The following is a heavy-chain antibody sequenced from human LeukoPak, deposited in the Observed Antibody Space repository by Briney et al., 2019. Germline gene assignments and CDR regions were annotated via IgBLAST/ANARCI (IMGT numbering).Heavy chain of an antibody. J-gene: IGHJ4*02. D-gene: IGHD5-12*01. CDR2: IYHSGST. Sequence: LRLSCAASGFTFSSYEMNWVRQPPGKGLEWIGSIYHSGSTYYNPSLKSRVTISVDTSKNQFSLKLSSVTAADTAVYYCARDRVIVATILDYWGQGTLVTVSS. V-gene: IGHV4-38-2*02. CDR1: GFTFSSYE. CDR3: ARDRVIVATILDY.